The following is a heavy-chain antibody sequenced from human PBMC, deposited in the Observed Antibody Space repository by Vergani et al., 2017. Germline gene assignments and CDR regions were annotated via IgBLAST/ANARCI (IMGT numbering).Heavy chain of an antibody. J-gene: IGHJ6*02. CDR1: GFTFSSYA. V-gene: IGHV3-23*04. D-gene: IGHD3-3*01. CDR2: ISGSGGST. CDR3: AKADRRVVRFLEWSIAAGGMDV. Sequence: EVQLVESGGGLVKPGGSLRLSCAASGFTFSSYAMNWVRQAPGKGLEWVSAISGSGGSTYYADSVKGRFTISRDNSKNTLNLQMNSLRAEDTAVYYCAKADRRVVRFLEWSIAAGGMDVWGQGTKVTVSS.